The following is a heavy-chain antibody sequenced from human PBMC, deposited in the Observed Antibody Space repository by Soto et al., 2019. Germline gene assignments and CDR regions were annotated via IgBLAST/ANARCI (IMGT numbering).Heavy chain of an antibody. V-gene: IGHV3-11*06. Sequence: GSLRLSCAASGFTFSDYYMSWIRQAPGKGLEWVSYISSSSSYTNYADSVKGRFTISRDNAKNSLYLQMNSLRAEDTAVYYCARDSSIAVAGWGDMVVDYWGQGTLVTVSS. CDR3: ARDSSIAVAGWGDMVVDY. CDR1: GFTFSDYY. J-gene: IGHJ4*02. CDR2: ISSSSSYT. D-gene: IGHD6-19*01.